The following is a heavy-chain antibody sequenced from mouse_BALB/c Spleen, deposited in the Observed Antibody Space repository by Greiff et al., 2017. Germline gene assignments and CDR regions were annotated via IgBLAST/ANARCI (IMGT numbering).Heavy chain of an antibody. CDR1: EYEFPSHD. J-gene: IGHJ4*01. CDR3: ARPTIGTTDYAMDY. Sequence: EVKVVESGGGLVQPGESLKLSCESNEYEFPSHDMSWVRKTPEKRLELVAAINSDGGSTYYPDTMERRFIISRDNTKKTLYLQMSSLRSEDTALYYCARPTIGTTDYAMDYWGQGTSVTVSS. CDR2: INSDGGST. V-gene: IGHV5-2*01. D-gene: IGHD2-14*01.